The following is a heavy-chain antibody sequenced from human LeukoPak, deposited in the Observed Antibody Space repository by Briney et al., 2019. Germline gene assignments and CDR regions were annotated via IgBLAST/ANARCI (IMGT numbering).Heavy chain of an antibody. D-gene: IGHD6-19*01. CDR2: IVVGSGNT. Sequence: ASVKVSCKASGFTFTSSAVRWVRQARGQRLEWIGRIVVGSGNTNYAQKFQERVTITRDMSTSTAYMELSSLRSEDTAVYYCAAFGSSGWWAFNYFDYWGQGTLVTVSS. CDR1: GFTFTSSA. V-gene: IGHV1-58*01. J-gene: IGHJ4*02. CDR3: AAFGSSGWWAFNYFDY.